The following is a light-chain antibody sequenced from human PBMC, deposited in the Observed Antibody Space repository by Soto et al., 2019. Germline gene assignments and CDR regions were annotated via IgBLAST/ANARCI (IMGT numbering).Light chain of an antibody. CDR1: QSVSNY. CDR2: GAS. Sequence: EIVLTQFPVTLSLSPGERATLSCRASQSVSNYLAWYQQKPGQAPRLLIGASTRATGIPDRFSDSGSGTDFTLTISRLEPEDFAVYYCQQFAASPRTFGQGTKVDNK. CDR3: QQFAASPRT. V-gene: IGKV3-20*01. J-gene: IGKJ1*01.